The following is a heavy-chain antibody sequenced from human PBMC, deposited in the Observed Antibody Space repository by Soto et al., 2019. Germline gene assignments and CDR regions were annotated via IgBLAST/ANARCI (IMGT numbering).Heavy chain of an antibody. V-gene: IGHV3-30*18. Sequence: RLSCAASGFSFSSYGMHWVRQAAGKGLEWVAGIACDGSNEYYADSAKGRFTISRDNAKNTLYMQMNSLRAEDTAVYYCAKLILVVPAASMAAAGFRASLPGMGGWGPGHTGVVSS. CDR1: GFSFSSYG. D-gene: IGHD2-2*01. CDR2: IACDGSNE. CDR3: AKLILVVPAASMAAAGFRASLPGMGG. J-gene: IGHJ6*01.